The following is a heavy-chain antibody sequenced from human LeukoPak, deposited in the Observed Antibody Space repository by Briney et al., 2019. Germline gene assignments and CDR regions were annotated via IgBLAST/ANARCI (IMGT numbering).Heavy chain of an antibody. Sequence: SETLSLTCTVSGGSISSSSSYWSWIRQPPGKGLEWIGYIHYSGSTTYNSSLKSRVTITVDTSKNQFSLKLSSVTAADTAVYYCTRGPLAYLEYWGQGTLVTVSS. D-gene: IGHD3-16*01. CDR1: GGSISSSSSY. J-gene: IGHJ4*02. CDR2: IHYSGST. CDR3: TRGPLAYLEY. V-gene: IGHV4-61*01.